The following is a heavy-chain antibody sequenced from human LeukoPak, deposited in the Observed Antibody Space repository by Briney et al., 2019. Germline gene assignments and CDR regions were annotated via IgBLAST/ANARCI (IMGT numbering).Heavy chain of an antibody. D-gene: IGHD2-2*01. Sequence: GGSLRLSCAASGFTLRSYWMSWVRQAPGKGLDWVANIKQDGSEKYYVDSVKGRFTISRDNAKNSPYLQMNSLRAEDTAVYYCARDDCSSISCYHNWFDPWGQGTLVTVSS. V-gene: IGHV3-7*01. CDR1: GFTLRSYW. CDR3: ARDDCSSISCYHNWFDP. CDR2: IKQDGSEK. J-gene: IGHJ5*02.